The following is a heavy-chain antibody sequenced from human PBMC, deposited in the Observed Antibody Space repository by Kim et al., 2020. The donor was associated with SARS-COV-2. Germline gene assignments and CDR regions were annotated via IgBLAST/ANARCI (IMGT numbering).Heavy chain of an antibody. CDR3: ARHVGEATCYLGS. D-gene: IGHD2-21*01. J-gene: IGHJ4*02. CDR1: GDSVNNYY. CDR2: IYYRGNS. Sequence: SETLSLTCTVSGDSVNNYYWSWIRQPPGKGLEWIGYIYYRGNSNYSPSLRGRVTISLDTSKNQFSLNLTSVTAADTAVYYCARHVGEATCYLGSWGQGTLVTVSS. V-gene: IGHV4-59*08.